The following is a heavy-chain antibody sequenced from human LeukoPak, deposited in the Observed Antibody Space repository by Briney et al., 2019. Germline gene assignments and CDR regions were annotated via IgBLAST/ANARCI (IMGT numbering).Heavy chain of an antibody. V-gene: IGHV1-18*01. CDR1: GYTFTSYG. D-gene: IGHD3-9*01. CDR3: ARDAPNDYDILTGYYLGFDY. CDR2: ICAYNGNT. J-gene: IGHJ4*02. Sequence: ASVKVSCKASGYTFTSYGISWVRQAPGQGLEWMGWICAYNGNTNYAQKLQGRVTMTTDTSTSTAYMELRSLRSDDTAVYYCARDAPNDYDILTGYYLGFDYWGQGTLVTVSS.